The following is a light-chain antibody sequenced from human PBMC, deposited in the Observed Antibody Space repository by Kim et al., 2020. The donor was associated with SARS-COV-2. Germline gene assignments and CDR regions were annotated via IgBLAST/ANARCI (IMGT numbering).Light chain of an antibody. CDR3: QQHHDFPRT. J-gene: IGKJ2*01. V-gene: IGKV1-33*01. CDR1: QDISEY. CDR2: EAS. Sequence: SASVGDRVTITCQASQDISEYLNWYQQKPGKAPNLVIFEASNLKGGVPSRFTGSGSGTHFTFTITSLQPEDIATYFCQQHHDFPRTFGQGTKLEI.